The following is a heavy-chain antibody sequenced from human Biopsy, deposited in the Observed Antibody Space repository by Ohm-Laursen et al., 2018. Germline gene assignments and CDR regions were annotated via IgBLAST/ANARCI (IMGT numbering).Heavy chain of an antibody. J-gene: IGHJ4*02. CDR3: VRASFDY. Sequence: ASVKVSCKASGYTFTTYYIHWVRQAPGQGLEWMGIINPGGNSTAYTQNFQGRVTMTWDTSTTTVYMELSSLRSEDTAVYYCVRASFDYWGQGTLVTVPS. CDR1: GYTFTTYY. CDR2: INPGGNST. V-gene: IGHV1-46*01.